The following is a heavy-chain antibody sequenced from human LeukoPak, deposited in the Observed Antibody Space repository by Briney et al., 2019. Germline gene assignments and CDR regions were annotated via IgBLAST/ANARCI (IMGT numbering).Heavy chain of an antibody. Sequence: PSETLSLTCTVSGGSISSGGYYWSWIRQHPGKGLEWIGYIYYSGSTYYNPSLKSRVTISVDKSKNQFSLKLSSVTAADTAVYYCAREKGYYDSSGYSFIDYWGQGTLVTVSS. CDR1: GGSISSGGYY. CDR3: AREKGYYDSSGYSFIDY. J-gene: IGHJ4*02. V-gene: IGHV4-30-4*08. D-gene: IGHD3-22*01. CDR2: IYYSGST.